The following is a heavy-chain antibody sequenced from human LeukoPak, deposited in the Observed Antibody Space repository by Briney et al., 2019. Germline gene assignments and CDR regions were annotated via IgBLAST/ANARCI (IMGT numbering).Heavy chain of an antibody. CDR1: GGSVSSGSYY. V-gene: IGHV4-61*01. Sequence: SETLSLTCAVSGGSVSSGSYYWSWIRQPPGKGLEWLGYIYYSGSTNYNPSLKSRVTISVDTSKNQFSLKLSSVTAADTAVYYCARVFSCSGGSCYLSAFDIWGQGTMVTVSS. CDR3: ARVFSCSGGSCYLSAFDI. J-gene: IGHJ3*02. CDR2: IYYSGST. D-gene: IGHD2-15*01.